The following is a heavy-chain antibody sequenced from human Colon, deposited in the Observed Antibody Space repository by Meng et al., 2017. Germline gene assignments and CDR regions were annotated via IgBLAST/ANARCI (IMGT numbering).Heavy chain of an antibody. CDR1: GSSLSSSW. CDR2: IGPDGSET. Sequence: GGSLRLSCAASGSSLSSSWMSWVRQAPGKGLEWVAQIGPDGSETYYVDSVKGRFTISRDNAKNSLYLQMNSVRAEDTAVYYCTRRFKSWSGYWGQGTLVTVSS. CDR3: TRRFKSWSGY. J-gene: IGHJ4*02. D-gene: IGHD6-13*01. V-gene: IGHV3-7*01.